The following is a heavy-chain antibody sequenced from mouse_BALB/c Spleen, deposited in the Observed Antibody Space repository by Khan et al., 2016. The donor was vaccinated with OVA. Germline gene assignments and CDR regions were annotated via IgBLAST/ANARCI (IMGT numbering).Heavy chain of an antibody. J-gene: IGHJ3*01. Sequence: QVQLQQSEAELVKPGASVKLSCKTSGYTFTNYWIQWIKQRPGQGLEWIGEIFPGTGTTYYNENFKGKATLTIDTSSTTAYMQLSSLTSEDSAVYFWARGYFGNYGFAYWGQGTLVTVSA. CDR2: IFPGTGTT. CDR3: ARGYFGNYGFAY. D-gene: IGHD2-1*01. CDR1: GYTFTNYW. V-gene: IGHV1S132*01.